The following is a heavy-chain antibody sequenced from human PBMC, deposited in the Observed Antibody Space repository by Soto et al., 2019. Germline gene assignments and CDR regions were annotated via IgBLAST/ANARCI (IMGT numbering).Heavy chain of an antibody. J-gene: IGHJ3*02. CDR1: GYTFTSYG. V-gene: IGHV1-18*01. D-gene: IGHD3-10*01. CDR3: ARAVASGSGWWDDAFDI. Sequence: QVQLVQSGAEVKKPGASVKVSCKASGYTFTSYGISWVRQAPGQGLEWMGWISAYNGNTNYAQKLKGRVTMTTDTATSTAYMELRSLRSDDTAVYYCARAVASGSGWWDDAFDIWGQGTMVTVSS. CDR2: ISAYNGNT.